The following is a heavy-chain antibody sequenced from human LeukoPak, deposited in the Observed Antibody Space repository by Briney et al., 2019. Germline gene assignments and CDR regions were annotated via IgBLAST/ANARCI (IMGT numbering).Heavy chain of an antibody. CDR1: GYTFTSYD. V-gene: IGHV1-8*02. CDR2: MNPNSGNT. D-gene: IGHD6-6*01. CDR3: AIGKLASRRGSWFDP. Sequence: ASVKVSCKTSGYTFTSYDINWVRQATGQGLEWMGWMNPNSGNTGHAQKFQGRVTMTRNTSISTAYMNLSSLTSEDTAVYYCAIGKLASRRGSWFDPWGQGTLVTVSS. J-gene: IGHJ5*02.